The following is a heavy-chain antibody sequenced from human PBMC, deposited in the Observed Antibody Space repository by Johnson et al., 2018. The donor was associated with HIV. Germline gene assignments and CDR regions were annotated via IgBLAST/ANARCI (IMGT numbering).Heavy chain of an antibody. D-gene: IGHD4-17*01. Sequence: QVQLVESGGGVVQPGRSLRLSCVASGFTFSYYGMHWVRQAPGKGLEWVAVIWYDGSNKSYVDSVKGRFTMSRDNAKKSLYLQMNSLRAEDTAVYYCVRDGLHQLVDYGDYIDRIWAVGAMNGFDFWGQGTMVTVSS. V-gene: IGHV3-33*01. CDR1: GFTFSYYG. CDR3: VRDGLHQLVDYGDYIDRIWAVGAMNGFDF. J-gene: IGHJ3*01. CDR2: IWYDGSNK.